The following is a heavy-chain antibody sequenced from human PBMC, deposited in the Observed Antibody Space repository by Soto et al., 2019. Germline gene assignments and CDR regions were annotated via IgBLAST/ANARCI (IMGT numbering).Heavy chain of an antibody. Sequence: SETLSLTCAVYGGSFSGYYWSWIRQPPGKGLEWIGEINHSGSTNYNPSLKSRVTISVDTSKNQFSLKLSSVTAADTAVYYCARGRHGPITMTGTIDYWGQGTLVTVSS. CDR2: INHSGST. CDR1: GGSFSGYY. CDR3: ARGRHGPITMTGTIDY. J-gene: IGHJ4*02. V-gene: IGHV4-34*01. D-gene: IGHD3-22*01.